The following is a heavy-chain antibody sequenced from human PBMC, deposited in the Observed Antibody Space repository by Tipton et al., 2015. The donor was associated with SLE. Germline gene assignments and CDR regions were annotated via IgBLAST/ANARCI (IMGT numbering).Heavy chain of an antibody. J-gene: IGHJ4*02. CDR1: GGSISSGSYY. V-gene: IGHV4-61*09. D-gene: IGHD4-17*01. CDR2: IYTSGST. CDR3: ARDRNARNLDYGFPNY. Sequence: TLSLTCTVSGGSISSGSYYWSWIRQPAGKGLEWIGHIYTSGSTNYNPSLKSRVTISVDTSKNQFSLKLSSVTAADTAVYYCARDRNARNLDYGFPNYWGQGTLVTVSS.